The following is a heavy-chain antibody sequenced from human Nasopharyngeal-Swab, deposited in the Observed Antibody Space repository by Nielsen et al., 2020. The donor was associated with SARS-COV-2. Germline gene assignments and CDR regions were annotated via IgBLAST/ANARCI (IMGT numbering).Heavy chain of an antibody. D-gene: IGHD3-3*01. CDR2: TYYRSKWYN. CDR3: ARGSLLEWFPDAFDI. J-gene: IGHJ3*02. Sequence: SCAISGDSVSSNSAAWNWIRQSPSRGLEWLGRTYYRSKWYNDYAVSVKSRITINPDTSKNQFSLQLNSVTPEDTAVYYCARGSLLEWFPDAFDIWGQGTMVTVSS. V-gene: IGHV6-1*01. CDR1: GDSVSSNSAA.